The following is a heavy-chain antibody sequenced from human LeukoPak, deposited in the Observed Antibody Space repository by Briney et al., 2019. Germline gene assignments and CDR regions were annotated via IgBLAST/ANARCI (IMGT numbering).Heavy chain of an antibody. J-gene: IGHJ4*02. CDR3: ARDPHGYNSYFDY. D-gene: IGHD5-24*01. CDR2: IYTDGST. V-gene: IGHV3-53*01. CDR1: GFTFSSYA. Sequence: GGSLRLSCSASGFTFSSYAMHWVRQAPGKGLEWVSVIYTDGSTYYADSVKGRFTISRDISRNTVHLQMNSLRAGDTAVYYCARDPHGYNSYFDYWGQGTLVTVSS.